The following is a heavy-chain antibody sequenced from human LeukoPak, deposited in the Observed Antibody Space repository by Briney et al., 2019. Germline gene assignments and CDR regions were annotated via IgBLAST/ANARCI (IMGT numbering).Heavy chain of an antibody. Sequence: ASVKVSCKASGYTFTSYYMHWVRQAPGQGLEWMGIINPSGGSTSYAQKFQGRVTMTRDTSTSTAYMELRSLRSDDTAVYYCARYFQDSSGYDLLDYWGQGTLVTVSS. CDR1: GYTFTSYY. D-gene: IGHD3-22*01. J-gene: IGHJ4*02. CDR2: INPSGGST. CDR3: ARYFQDSSGYDLLDY. V-gene: IGHV1-46*01.